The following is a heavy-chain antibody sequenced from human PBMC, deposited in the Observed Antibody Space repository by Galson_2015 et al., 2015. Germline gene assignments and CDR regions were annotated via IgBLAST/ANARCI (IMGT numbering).Heavy chain of an antibody. CDR2: IYPGDSDT. V-gene: IGHV5-51*01. CDR3: ARLVTAHSSGWYYFDY. CDR1: GYSFTSYW. D-gene: IGHD6-19*01. Sequence: QSGAEVKKPGESLQISCKGSGYSFTSYWIGWVRQMPGKGLEWMGIIYPGDSDTRYSPSFQGQVTISADKSISTAYLQWNSLKASDTAMYYCARLVTAHSSGWYYFDYWGQGTLVTVSS. J-gene: IGHJ4*02.